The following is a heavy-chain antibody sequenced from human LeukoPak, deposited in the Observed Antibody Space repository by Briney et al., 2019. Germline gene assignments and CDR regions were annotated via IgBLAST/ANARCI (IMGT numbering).Heavy chain of an antibody. J-gene: IGHJ3*02. CDR3: ARDGSAPTPDAFDI. CDR2: IIPIFGTA. CDR1: GYTFTSYG. D-gene: IGHD2-15*01. Sequence: ASVKVSCKASGYTFTSYGISWVRQAPGQGLEWMGGIIPIFGTANYAQKFQGRVTITTDESTSTAYMELSSLRSEDTAVYYCARDGSAPTPDAFDIWGQGTMVTVSS. V-gene: IGHV1-69*05.